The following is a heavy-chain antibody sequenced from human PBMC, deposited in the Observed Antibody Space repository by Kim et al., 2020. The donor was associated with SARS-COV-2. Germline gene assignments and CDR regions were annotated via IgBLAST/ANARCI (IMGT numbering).Heavy chain of an antibody. Sequence: GGSLRLSCAASGFTFSSYSMNWVRQAPGKGLEWVSSISSSSSYIYYADSVKGRFTISRDNAKNSLYLQMNSLRAEDTAVYYCARDTVTTWAAFDIWGQGTMVTVSS. D-gene: IGHD4-4*01. CDR2: ISSSSSYI. CDR3: ARDTVTTWAAFDI. CDR1: GFTFSSYS. J-gene: IGHJ3*02. V-gene: IGHV3-21*01.